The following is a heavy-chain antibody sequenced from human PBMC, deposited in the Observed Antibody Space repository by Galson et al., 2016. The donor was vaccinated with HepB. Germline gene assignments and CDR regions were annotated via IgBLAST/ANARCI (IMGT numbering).Heavy chain of an antibody. V-gene: IGHV2-5*01. Sequence: PALVKPTQTLTLTCTFSGFSLSTSRMGVGWIRQSPGKALEWLAVIYQNDEEHYSPSLKSRLTITKDTSKTQVVLTMTNMDSVDTATYYCAHRQQYLGENDSNIDYFDYWGQGILVTVSS. D-gene: IGHD2/OR15-2a*01. CDR2: IYQNDEE. CDR3: AHRQQYLGENDSNIDYFDY. J-gene: IGHJ4*02. CDR1: GFSLSTSRMG.